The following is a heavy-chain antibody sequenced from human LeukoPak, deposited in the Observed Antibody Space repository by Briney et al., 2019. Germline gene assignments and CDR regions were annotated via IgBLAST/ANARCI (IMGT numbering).Heavy chain of an antibody. D-gene: IGHD3-22*01. Sequence: GGSLRLSCAASGFTFSSYGMHWVRQAPGKGLEWVAVISYVGSNKYYADSVKGRFTISRDNSKNTLYLQMNSLRAEDTAVYYCAKDVSYDSSGYYSLDAFDIRGQGTMVTVSS. CDR2: ISYVGSNK. CDR3: AKDVSYDSSGYYSLDAFDI. CDR1: GFTFSSYG. V-gene: IGHV3-30*18. J-gene: IGHJ3*02.